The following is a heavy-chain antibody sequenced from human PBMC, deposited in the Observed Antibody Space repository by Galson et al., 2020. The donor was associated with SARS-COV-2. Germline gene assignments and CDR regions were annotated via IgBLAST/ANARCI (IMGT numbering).Heavy chain of an antibody. D-gene: IGHD2-8*01. CDR2: ISSSGSTI. V-gene: IGHV3-48*03. CDR3: ARDGSMVFNGMDV. Sequence: TGGSLRLSCAASGFTFSSYEMNWVRQAPRKGLERVSYISSSGSTIYYADSVKGRFTISRDNAKNSLYLQMNSLRAEDTAVYYCARDGSMVFNGMDVWGQGTTVTVSS. CDR1: GFTFSSYE. J-gene: IGHJ6*02.